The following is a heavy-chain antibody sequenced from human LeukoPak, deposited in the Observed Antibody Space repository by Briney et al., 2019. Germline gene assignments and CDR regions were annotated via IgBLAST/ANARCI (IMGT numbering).Heavy chain of an antibody. J-gene: IGHJ4*02. CDR3: AREYYGSGGYYNVGY. Sequence: GGSLRLSCAASGFTFDDYGMSWVRQVPGKGLEWVSGINWNGGRTGYADSVKGRFTISRDNAKKSLYVQMNSLRAEDTALYYCAREYYGSGGYYNVGYWGQGTLVTVSS. CDR2: INWNGGRT. CDR1: GFTFDDYG. D-gene: IGHD3-10*01. V-gene: IGHV3-20*04.